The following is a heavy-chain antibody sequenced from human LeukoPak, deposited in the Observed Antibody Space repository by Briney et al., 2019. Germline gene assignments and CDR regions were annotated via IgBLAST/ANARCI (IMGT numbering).Heavy chain of an antibody. CDR2: ITPIFGTA. Sequence: SVKVSCKASGGTFSSYAISWVRQAPGQGLEWMGGITPIFGTANYAQKFQGRVTITADESTSTAYMELSSLRSEDTAVYYCARGRGDFWSGYYTTLGDDYGMDVWGQGTTVTVSS. V-gene: IGHV1-69*13. J-gene: IGHJ6*02. D-gene: IGHD3-3*01. CDR1: GGTFSSYA. CDR3: ARGRGDFWSGYYTTLGDDYGMDV.